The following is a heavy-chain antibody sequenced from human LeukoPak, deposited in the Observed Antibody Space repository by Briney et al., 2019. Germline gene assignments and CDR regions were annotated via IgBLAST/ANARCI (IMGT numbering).Heavy chain of an antibody. V-gene: IGHV4-39*07. Sequence: SETLSLTCTVSGGSISSSSYYWGWIRQPPGKGLEWIGSIYYSGSTYYNPSLKSRVTISVDTSKNQFSLKLSSVTAADAAVYYCASTYDSSGYYPKYFQHWGQGTLVTVSS. J-gene: IGHJ1*01. CDR2: IYYSGST. D-gene: IGHD3-22*01. CDR1: GGSISSSSYY. CDR3: ASTYDSSGYYPKYFQH.